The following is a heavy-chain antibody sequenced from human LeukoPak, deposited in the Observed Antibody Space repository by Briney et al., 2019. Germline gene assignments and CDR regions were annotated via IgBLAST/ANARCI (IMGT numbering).Heavy chain of an antibody. CDR2: INSDGSST. Sequence: TAGSLRLSCVASGVTFSSYWMHWVRQAPGKGLVWVSRINSDGSSTNYADSVKGRFTISRDNGKNTLYLQMNSLRAEDTAVYYCAREACDAFDIWGQGTMVTVSS. CDR1: GVTFSSYW. CDR3: AREACDAFDI. J-gene: IGHJ3*02. V-gene: IGHV3-74*01.